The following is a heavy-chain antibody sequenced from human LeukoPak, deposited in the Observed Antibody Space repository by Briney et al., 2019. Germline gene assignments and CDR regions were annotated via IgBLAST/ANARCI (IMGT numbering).Heavy chain of an antibody. CDR1: GFTFSSYG. CDR3: AKVLTGSQDY. Sequence: PGGSLRLSCAASGFTFSSYGMHWVRQAPGKGLEWVAVISNDGSKKYYADSVKGRFTISRDSSKNTVYLHMKSLRAEDTAVYFCAKVLTGSQDYWGQGTLVTVSS. D-gene: IGHD1-14*01. CDR2: ISNDGSKK. V-gene: IGHV3-30-3*01. J-gene: IGHJ4*02.